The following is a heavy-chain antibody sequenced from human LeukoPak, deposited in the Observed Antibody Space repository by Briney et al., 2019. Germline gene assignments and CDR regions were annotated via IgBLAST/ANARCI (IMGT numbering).Heavy chain of an antibody. V-gene: IGHV3-48*03. CDR2: ISSSGSTI. CDR3: ARDISSGYPTY. CDR1: GFTFSSYE. Sequence: GGSLRLSCAASGFTFSSYEMNWVRQAPGKGLEWVSHISSSGSTIYYADSVKGRFTISRDNAKNSLYLQMNSLRAEDTAVYYCARDISSGYPTYWGQGTLVTVSS. D-gene: IGHD5-12*01. J-gene: IGHJ4*02.